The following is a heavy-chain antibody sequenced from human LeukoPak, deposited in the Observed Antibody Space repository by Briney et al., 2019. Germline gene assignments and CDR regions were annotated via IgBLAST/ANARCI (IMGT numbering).Heavy chain of an antibody. D-gene: IGHD3-9*01. J-gene: IGHJ6*03. CDR3: ARVIDYDILTGYSKGYYYMDV. CDR1: DDSITMYY. Sequence: TPSETLSLTCSVSDDSITMYYWTWIRQPPGKGLEWIGYVDHTGSTNFNPSLNGRVSISRDTTKNLFSLRLRSVTAADTAVYYCARVIDYDILTGYSKGYYYMDVWGKGTSVTISS. CDR2: VDHTGST. V-gene: IGHV4-59*01.